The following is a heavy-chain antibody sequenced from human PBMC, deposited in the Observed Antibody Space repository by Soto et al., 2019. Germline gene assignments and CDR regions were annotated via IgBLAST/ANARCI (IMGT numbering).Heavy chain of an antibody. V-gene: IGHV1-69*13. J-gene: IGHJ6*02. CDR2: IIPIFGTA. CDR3: ARDRADYDFWSGLGVGMDV. D-gene: IGHD3-3*01. Sequence: SVKVSCKASGGTFSSYAISWVRQAPGQGLEWMGGIIPIFGTANYAQKFQGRVTITADESTSTAYMELSSLRSEDTAVYYCARDRADYDFWSGLGVGMDVWGQGTTVTVSS. CDR1: GGTFSSYA.